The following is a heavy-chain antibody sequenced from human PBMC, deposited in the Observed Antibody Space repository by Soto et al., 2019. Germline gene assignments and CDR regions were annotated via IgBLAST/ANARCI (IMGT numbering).Heavy chain of an antibody. V-gene: IGHV4-31*03. D-gene: IGHD3-10*01. Sequence: QVQLQESGPGLVKPSQTLSLTCTVSGGSISSGGYYWSWIRQHPGKGLEWIGYIYYSGSNYYNTSLKSRVTISVDTSKNQFSLKLSSVTAADTAVYYCARAYGSGYMDVWGQGTTVTVSS. CDR3: ARAYGSGYMDV. CDR2: IYYSGSN. CDR1: GGSISSGGYY. J-gene: IGHJ6*02.